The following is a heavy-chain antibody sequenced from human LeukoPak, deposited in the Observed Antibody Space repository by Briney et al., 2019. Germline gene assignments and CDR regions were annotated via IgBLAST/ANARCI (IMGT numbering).Heavy chain of an antibody. V-gene: IGHV4-59*01. D-gene: IGHD3-22*01. CDR1: GGSISSYY. J-gene: IGHJ4*02. CDR2: IYYSGST. CDR3: ASAPYDSSGYYFTGFDY. Sequence: SETLSLTCTVSGGSISSYYWSWIRQPPGKGLEWIWYIYYSGSTNYNPSLKSRVTISVDTSKNQFSLKLSSVTAADTAVYYCASAPYDSSGYYFTGFDYWGQGTLVTVSS.